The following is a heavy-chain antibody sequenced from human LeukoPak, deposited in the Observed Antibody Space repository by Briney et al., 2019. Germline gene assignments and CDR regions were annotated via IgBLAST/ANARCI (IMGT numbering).Heavy chain of an antibody. CDR3: AKDPPVDD. J-gene: IGHJ4*02. Sequence: SGGSLRLSSAASKFTFSSYAMSWVRQAPGRGLEWVSGISASGVSTFYADSVKGRFTISRDNSKNTLYLQMNSLRAEDTAVYYCAKDPPVDDWGQGTLVTVSS. CDR1: KFTFSSYA. CDR2: ISASGVST. V-gene: IGHV3-23*01.